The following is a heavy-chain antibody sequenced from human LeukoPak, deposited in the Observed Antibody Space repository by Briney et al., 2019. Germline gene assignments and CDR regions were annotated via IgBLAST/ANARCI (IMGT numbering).Heavy chain of an antibody. CDR1: GFTFSNAW. V-gene: IGHV3-15*01. Sequence: GGSLRLSCAASGFTFSNAWMSWVRQAPGKGLEWVGRIKSKTDGGTTDYAAPVKGRFTISRDDSKNTLYLQMNSLKTEDTAVYYCTTEGLTTVTPDAFDTWGQGTMVTVSS. CDR2: IKSKTDGGTT. CDR3: TTEGLTTVTPDAFDT. J-gene: IGHJ3*02. D-gene: IGHD4-17*01.